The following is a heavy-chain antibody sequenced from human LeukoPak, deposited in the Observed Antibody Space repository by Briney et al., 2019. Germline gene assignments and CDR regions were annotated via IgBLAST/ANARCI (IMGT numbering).Heavy chain of an antibody. V-gene: IGHV4-59*01. CDR3: ATIYDLEGYFDY. J-gene: IGHJ4*02. CDR1: GGSISSYY. Sequence: SETLSLTCTVSGGSISSYYWSWIRQPPGKGLEWIGYIYYSGSTNYNPSLKSRVTISVDTSKNQFSLKLSSVTAADTAVYYCATIYDLEGYFDYWGQGTLVTVSS. D-gene: IGHD1-1*01. CDR2: IYYSGST.